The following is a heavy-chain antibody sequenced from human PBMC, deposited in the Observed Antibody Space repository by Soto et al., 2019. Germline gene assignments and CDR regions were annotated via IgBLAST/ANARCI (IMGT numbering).Heavy chain of an antibody. CDR3: ARSPNPGDPTYYFDY. J-gene: IGHJ4*02. D-gene: IGHD4-17*01. V-gene: IGHV4-31*03. CDR1: GGSISSGGYY. Sequence: KPSETLSLTCTVSGGSISSGGYYWSWIRQHPGKGLEWIGYIYYSGSTYYNPSLKSRVTISVDTSKNQFSLKLSSVTAADTAVYYCARSPNPGDPTYYFDYWGQGTLVTVSS. CDR2: IYYSGST.